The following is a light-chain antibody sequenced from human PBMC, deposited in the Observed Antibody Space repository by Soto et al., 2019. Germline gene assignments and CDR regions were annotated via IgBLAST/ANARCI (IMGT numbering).Light chain of an antibody. CDR2: GAS. V-gene: IGKV3-15*01. CDR3: QEYNNSPRR. J-gene: IGKJ1*01. Sequence: EIVMTQAPATLSVSPRERATLSCRASQSVSSNLAWYQQKPGQAPRLLIYGASTRATGIPARFSGSGSGTEFTLTISSLQSEDFAFYYCQEYNNSPRRFGQGTKVDI. CDR1: QSVSSN.